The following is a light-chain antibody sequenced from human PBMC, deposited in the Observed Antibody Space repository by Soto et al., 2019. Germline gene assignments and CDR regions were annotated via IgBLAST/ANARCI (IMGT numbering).Light chain of an antibody. J-gene: IGKJ1*01. CDR3: LQYNNWPEA. V-gene: IGKV3-15*01. CDR1: QSLSSN. CDR2: GAS. Sequence: EIVMTQSPATLSVSPGERATLSCRASQSLSSNLAWYQQKPGQAPRLLIYGASTRATDIPARFSGSGSGTEFTLTISSLQSEDFAVYYCLQYNNWPEAFGQGTKVEIK.